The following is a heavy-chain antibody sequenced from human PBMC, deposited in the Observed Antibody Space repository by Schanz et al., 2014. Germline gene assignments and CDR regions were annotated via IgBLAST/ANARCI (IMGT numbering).Heavy chain of an antibody. V-gene: IGHV3-7*01. J-gene: IGHJ4*02. CDR3: ARDKGGYYPFDY. CDR2: IKQDESER. Sequence: EVQLVESGGGLVQPGGSLRLSCAASGFTFSTYWMSWVRQAPGKGLEWVANIKQDESERSYVDSVKGRFTISREKAKNSLYLQMKSLRAEDTDVYYCARDKGGYYPFDYWGQGTLVTVSS. CDR1: GFTFSTYW. D-gene: IGHD3-3*01.